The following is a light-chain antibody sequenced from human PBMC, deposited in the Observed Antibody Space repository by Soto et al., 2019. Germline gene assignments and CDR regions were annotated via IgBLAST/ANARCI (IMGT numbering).Light chain of an antibody. CDR1: SSDIGAYNY. Sequence: QSALTQPASVSGSPGRSITISCTGASSDIGAYNYVSWHQQHPGKAPKLMIYGVSNRPSGVSNRFSGSKSGNTASLSISGLQAEDEADYYCSSYTTSSTWVFGGGTKVTVL. J-gene: IGLJ3*02. CDR2: GVS. V-gene: IGLV2-14*01. CDR3: SSYTTSSTWV.